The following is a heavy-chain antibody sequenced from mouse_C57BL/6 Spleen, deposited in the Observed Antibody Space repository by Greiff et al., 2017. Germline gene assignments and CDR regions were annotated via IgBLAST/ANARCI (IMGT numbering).Heavy chain of an antibody. CDR2: IHPNSGST. CDR1: GYTFTSYW. J-gene: IGHJ4*01. V-gene: IGHV1-64*01. CDR3: ARDENYSSPMDY. D-gene: IGHD1-1*01. Sequence: VQLQQPGAELVKPGASVKLSCKASGYTFTSYWMSWVKQRPGQGLEWIGMIHPNSGSTNYNEKFKSKATLTVDKSSSTAYMQLSSLTSEDSAVYYCARDENYSSPMDYWGQGTSVTVSS.